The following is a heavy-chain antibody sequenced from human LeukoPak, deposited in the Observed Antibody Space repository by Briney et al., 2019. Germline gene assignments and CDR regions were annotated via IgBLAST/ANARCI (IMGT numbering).Heavy chain of an antibody. D-gene: IGHD3-22*01. CDR3: ARHNPYYYDSSGYYDY. J-gene: IGHJ4*02. CDR1: GGSISSSSYY. V-gene: IGHV4-39*01. CDR2: IYYSGST. Sequence: SETLSLTCTVSGGSISSSSYYWGWIRQPPGKGLEWIGSIYYSGSTYYNPSLKSRVTISVDTSKNQFTLKLSSVTAADTAVYYCARHNPYYYDSSGYYDYWGQGTLVTVSS.